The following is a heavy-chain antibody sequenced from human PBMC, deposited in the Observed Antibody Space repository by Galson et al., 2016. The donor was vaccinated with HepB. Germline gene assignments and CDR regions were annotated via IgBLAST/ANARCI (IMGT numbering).Heavy chain of an antibody. CDR3: ARSPLWGRPTFSS. CDR2: TYYRSKWCN. V-gene: IGHV6-1*01. CDR1: GDSVSSTGAS. J-gene: IGHJ5*02. Sequence: CAISGDSVSSTGASWNWIRQSPSRGLEWLGRTYYRSKWCNSYAVSVEGRITINPDTSKNQFSLQLNSVTPEDTAVYYCARSPLWGRPTFSSWGQGTLVTVSS. D-gene: IGHD2/OR15-2a*01.